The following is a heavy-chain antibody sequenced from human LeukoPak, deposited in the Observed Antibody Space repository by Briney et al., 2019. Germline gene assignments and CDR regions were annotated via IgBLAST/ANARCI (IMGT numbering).Heavy chain of an antibody. CDR2: ISSNGGST. Sequence: GGSLRLSCSASGFTFSSYAMHWVRQAPEKGLEYVSAISSNGGSTYYADSVKGRFTISRDNSKNTLYLQMSSLRAEDTAVYYCVKDGAAAGTLFLFGYWGQGTLVTVSS. V-gene: IGHV3-64D*09. CDR3: VKDGAAAGTLFLFGY. CDR1: GFTFSSYA. J-gene: IGHJ4*02. D-gene: IGHD6-13*01.